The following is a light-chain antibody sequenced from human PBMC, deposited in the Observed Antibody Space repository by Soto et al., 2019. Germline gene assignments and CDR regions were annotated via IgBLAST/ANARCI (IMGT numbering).Light chain of an antibody. J-gene: IGKJ4*01. CDR3: QQLNSYPLT. CDR1: QGIGSY. CDR2: AAT. Sequence: DIQLTQSPSFLSASVGDRVTITCRASQGIGSYLAWYQQKPEKAPRLLVYAATTLQSGVPSRFSGSASGADFTLTISSLQPEDVATYYCQQLNSYPLTFGGGTKLEIK. V-gene: IGKV1-9*01.